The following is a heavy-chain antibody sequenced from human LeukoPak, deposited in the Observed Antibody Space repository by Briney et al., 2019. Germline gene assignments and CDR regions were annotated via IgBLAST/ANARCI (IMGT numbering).Heavy chain of an antibody. J-gene: IGHJ4*02. CDR1: GFTFSSYA. V-gene: IGHV3-23*01. CDR3: AKAISCSDGTCSFFDY. CDR2: ISGSGGST. D-gene: IGHD2-15*01. Sequence: PGGSLRLSCAASGFTFSSYAMSWVRHAPGQGLEWVLAISGSGGSTYYADSVKGRFTISRDNSKNTLYLQVNSLRAEDTAVFYCAKAISCSDGTCSFFDYWGQGALVTVSS.